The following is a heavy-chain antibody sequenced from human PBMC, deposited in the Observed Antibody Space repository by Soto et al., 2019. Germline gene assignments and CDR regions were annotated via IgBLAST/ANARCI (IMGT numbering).Heavy chain of an antibody. D-gene: IGHD3-9*01. CDR1: GFTFSSYG. J-gene: IGHJ6*02. V-gene: IGHV3-30*18. CDR3: AKDQLRYFDWLLYYYYGMDV. CDR2: ISYDGSNK. Sequence: GGSLRLSCAASGFTFSSYGMHWVRQAPGKGLEWVAVISYDGSNKYYADSVKGRFTISRDNSKNTLYLQMNSLRAEDTAVYYCAKDQLRYFDWLLYYYYGMDVWGQGTTVTVSS.